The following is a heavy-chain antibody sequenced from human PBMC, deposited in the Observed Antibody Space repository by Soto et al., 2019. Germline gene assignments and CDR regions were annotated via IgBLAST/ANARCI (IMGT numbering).Heavy chain of an antibody. CDR1: GGSFSGYY. V-gene: IGHV4-34*01. J-gene: IGHJ4*02. Sequence: QVQLQQWGAGLLKPSETLSLTCAVYGGSFSGYYWSWIRQPPGKGLEWSGEINHSGSTNYNPSLKSRVTISVDTSKNQFSLKLSSVTAADTAVYYCARGLTTVTTRRGSKFDYWGQGTLGTVSS. CDR2: INHSGST. CDR3: ARGLTTVTTRRGSKFDY. D-gene: IGHD4-4*01.